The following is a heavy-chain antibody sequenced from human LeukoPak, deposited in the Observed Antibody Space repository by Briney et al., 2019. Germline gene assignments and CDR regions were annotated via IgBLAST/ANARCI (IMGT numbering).Heavy chain of an antibody. CDR3: ASNYYGSGSLDY. V-gene: IGHV4-59*08. Sequence: SETLSLTCTVSGGSISSYYWSWIRQPPGKGLEWIGYIYYSGSTNYNPSLKSRVTISVDASKNQFSLKLSSVTAADTAVYYCASNYYGSGSLDYWGQGNLVTVSS. CDR1: GGSISSYY. D-gene: IGHD3-10*01. CDR2: IYYSGST. J-gene: IGHJ4*02.